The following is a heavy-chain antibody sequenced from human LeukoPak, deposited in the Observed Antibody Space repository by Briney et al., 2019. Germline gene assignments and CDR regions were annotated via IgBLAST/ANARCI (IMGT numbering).Heavy chain of an antibody. CDR1: GFTFSSYS. J-gene: IGHJ3*02. Sequence: GGSLRLSCAASGFTFSSYSMNWVRQAPGKGLEWVSYISSSSSTIYYADSVKGRFTISRDNAKNSLYLQMNSLRAEDTAVYYCARDMRYCSSTSCYAFRSDAFDIWGQGTMVTVSS. CDR3: ARDMRYCSSTSCYAFRSDAFDI. D-gene: IGHD2-2*01. V-gene: IGHV3-48*01. CDR2: ISSSSSTI.